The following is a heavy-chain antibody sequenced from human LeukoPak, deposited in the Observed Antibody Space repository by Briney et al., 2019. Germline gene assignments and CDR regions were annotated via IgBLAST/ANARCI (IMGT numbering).Heavy chain of an antibody. V-gene: IGHV3-7*03. CDR3: ARSLPYGTTWYGRSDF. CDR2: IRQDGDTK. CDR1: GFPFNAYW. J-gene: IGHJ4*02. Sequence: PGGSLRLSCAASGFPFNAYWMTWVCQAPGKGLEWVANIRQDGDTKYHVDSVKGRFTISRDNAMNSLYLQMNSLRAEDTAIYYCARSLPYGTTWYGRSDFWGQGTLVTVSS. D-gene: IGHD6-13*01.